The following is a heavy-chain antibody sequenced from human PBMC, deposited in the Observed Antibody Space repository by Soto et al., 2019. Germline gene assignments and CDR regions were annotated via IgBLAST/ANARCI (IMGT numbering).Heavy chain of an antibody. CDR3: ASIGDSRGY. V-gene: IGHV4-39*01. CDR2: IYYSGST. Sequence: SETLSLTCTVSGGSISSSSYYWGWIRQPPGKGLEWIGSIYYSGSTYYNPSLKSRVTISVDTSKNQFSLKLSSVTAADTAVYYCASIGDSRGYWGQGTPVTVSS. D-gene: IGHD4-17*01. J-gene: IGHJ4*02. CDR1: GGSISSSSYY.